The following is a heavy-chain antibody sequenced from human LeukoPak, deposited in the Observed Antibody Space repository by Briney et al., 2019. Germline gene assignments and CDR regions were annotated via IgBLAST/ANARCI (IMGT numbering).Heavy chain of an antibody. J-gene: IGHJ4*02. CDR2: INSDGSST. CDR3: ARKAGGYSYGPLDY. Sequence: GGSLRLSCAASGFTFSSYWMHWVRQVPGKGLVWVSRINSDGSSTSYADSVKGRFTISRDNAKNTLHLQMNSLRAEDTAVYYCARKAGGYSYGPLDYWGQGTLVTVSS. V-gene: IGHV3-74*01. D-gene: IGHD5-18*01. CDR1: GFTFSSYW.